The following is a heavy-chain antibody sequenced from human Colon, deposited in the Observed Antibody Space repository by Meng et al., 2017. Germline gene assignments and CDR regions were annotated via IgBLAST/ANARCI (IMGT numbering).Heavy chain of an antibody. CDR1: GASITTRNW. CDR3: ARGGDWGLDY. Sequence: QVHLRASGPGLVKPSETLSLTVAVSGASITTRNWWNWVRQAPGKGLEWIGDVFHTGGTSYNPSLESRLTISVDRSKNQFYLNLRSVTAADTATYYCARGGDWGLDYWGPGTLVTVSS. D-gene: IGHD3-16*01. J-gene: IGHJ4*02. V-gene: IGHV4-4*02. CDR2: VFHTGGT.